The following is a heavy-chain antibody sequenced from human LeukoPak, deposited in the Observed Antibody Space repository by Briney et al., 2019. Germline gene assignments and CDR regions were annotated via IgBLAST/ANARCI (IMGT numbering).Heavy chain of an antibody. Sequence: SETLSLTCTVSGGSISSYYWSWIRQPPGKGLEWIGYIYYSGSTNYNPSLKSRVTISVDTSKNQFSLKLSSVTAADTAVYYCARGRATVTTWDIWGQGTMVTVSS. CDR1: GGSISSYY. D-gene: IGHD4-17*01. V-gene: IGHV4-59*01. CDR3: ARGRATVTTWDI. J-gene: IGHJ3*02. CDR2: IYYSGST.